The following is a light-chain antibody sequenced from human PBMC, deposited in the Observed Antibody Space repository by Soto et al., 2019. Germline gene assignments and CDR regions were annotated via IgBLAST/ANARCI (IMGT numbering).Light chain of an antibody. J-gene: IGKJ2*01. CDR2: GAS. Sequence: VIAQSPATLSVSPGERATLSCRASQSVSSNLAWYQQKPGQAPRLLIYGASTRATGIPARFSGSGSGTEFTLTISSLQSEDFAVYYCQQYNNWPRTFGQGTKVDIK. CDR3: QQYNNWPRT. V-gene: IGKV3-15*01. CDR1: QSVSSN.